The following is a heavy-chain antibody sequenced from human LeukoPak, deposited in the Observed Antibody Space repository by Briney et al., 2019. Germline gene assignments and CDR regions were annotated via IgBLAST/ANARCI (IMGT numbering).Heavy chain of an antibody. CDR2: INPNSGGT. CDR1: GYTFTGYY. D-gene: IGHD3-10*01. CDR3: ARSVAETPSYYGSGSYPSSPRDY. V-gene: IGHV1-2*02. Sequence: ASVKVSCKASGYTFTGYYMHWVRQAPGQGLEWMGWINPNSGGTNYAQKFQGRVTMTRDTSISTAYMELSRLRSDDTAVYYCARSVAETPSYYGSGSYPSSPRDYWGQGTLVTVSS. J-gene: IGHJ4*02.